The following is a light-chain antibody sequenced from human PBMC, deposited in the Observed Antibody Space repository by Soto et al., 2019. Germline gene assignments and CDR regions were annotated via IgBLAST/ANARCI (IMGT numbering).Light chain of an antibody. CDR2: KAS. V-gene: IGKV1-5*03. CDR3: QQYNSYPLT. Sequence: DIQMTQSPSTLSASVGDRVTITCRASQSISNWLAWYQQKPGKAPKLLIYKASSLESGVPSRFSGSESGTEFTLTISSVQPYDFAPYYCQQYNSYPLTFGGGTKVDIK. J-gene: IGKJ4*01. CDR1: QSISNW.